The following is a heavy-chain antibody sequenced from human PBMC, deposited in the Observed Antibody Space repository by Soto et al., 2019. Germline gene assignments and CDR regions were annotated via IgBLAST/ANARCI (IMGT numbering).Heavy chain of an antibody. CDR2: FNGYNGKT. D-gene: IGHD4-4*01. CDR1: GYRFFGYG. Sequence: SVKVSCKASGYRFFGYGISWVRQAPAQGLEWMGWFNGYNGKTNYAQKFQGRVTITRDTSASTAYMELSSLRSEDTAVYYCARSVTTHYYYYGMDVWGQGTTVTVSS. CDR3: ARSVTTHYYYYGMDV. J-gene: IGHJ6*02. V-gene: IGHV1-18*04.